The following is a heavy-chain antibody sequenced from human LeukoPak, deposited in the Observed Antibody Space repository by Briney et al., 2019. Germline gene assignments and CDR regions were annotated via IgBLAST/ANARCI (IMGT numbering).Heavy chain of an antibody. CDR3: ARDIARDFWSGYYDY. V-gene: IGHV1-18*01. CDR1: GYTFTSYG. J-gene: IGHJ4*02. Sequence: ASAKVSCKASGYTFTSYGISWVRQAPGQGLEWMGWISAYNGNTNYAQKLQGRVTMTTDTSTSTAYMELRSLRSDDTAVYYCARDIARDFWSGYYDYWGQGTLVTVSS. CDR2: ISAYNGNT. D-gene: IGHD3-3*01.